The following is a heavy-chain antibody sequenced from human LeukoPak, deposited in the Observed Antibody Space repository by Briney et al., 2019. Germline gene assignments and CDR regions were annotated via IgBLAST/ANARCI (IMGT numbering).Heavy chain of an antibody. D-gene: IGHD6-6*01. Sequence: SETLSLTCTVSGGSISSGSYYWSWIRQPAGKGLEWIGRIYTSGSTNYNPSLKSRVTISVDTSKNQFSLKLSSVTAADTVVYYCARGLIAARPYYFDYWGQGTLVTVSS. CDR2: IYTSGST. CDR1: GGSISSGSYY. CDR3: ARGLIAARPYYFDY. V-gene: IGHV4-61*02. J-gene: IGHJ4*02.